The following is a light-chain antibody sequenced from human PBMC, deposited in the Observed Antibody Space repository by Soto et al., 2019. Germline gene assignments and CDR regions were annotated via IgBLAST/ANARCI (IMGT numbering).Light chain of an antibody. CDR2: DAS. J-gene: IGKJ3*01. CDR1: EGIKSD. V-gene: IGKV1-33*01. Sequence: DIQMTQSPSSLSASVGDTVTIPCQASEGIKSDLNWFQQTSGKAPRLLVYDASNLEPGVTSRFSGSGSGTDFTLTIRGLQPEDAATYYCQQYNNFPFTFSPGTKV. CDR3: QQYNNFPFT.